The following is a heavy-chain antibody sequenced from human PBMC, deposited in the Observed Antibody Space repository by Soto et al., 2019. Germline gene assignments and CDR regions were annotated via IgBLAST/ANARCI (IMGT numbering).Heavy chain of an antibody. CDR2: IYYSVT. D-gene: IGHD3-22*01. Sequence: SETLCVSYSVAGGSIRSYYGSWIRQPPGKGLEWIAYIYYSVTSYNPSLKSRVSISLDTSKNQFSLKLSSVTAADTAVYYCARTYDGSGPNSGGYSFDIWGQATMVTVSS. J-gene: IGHJ3*02. CDR1: GGSIRSYY. CDR3: ARTYDGSGPNSGGYSFDI. V-gene: IGHV4-59*01.